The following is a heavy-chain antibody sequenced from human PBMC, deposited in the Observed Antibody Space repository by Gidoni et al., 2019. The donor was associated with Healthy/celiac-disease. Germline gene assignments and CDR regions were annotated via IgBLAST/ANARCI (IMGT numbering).Heavy chain of an antibody. D-gene: IGHD4-17*01. CDR3: ARTIPPDYGDYVSGFDY. V-gene: IGHV3-7*03. Sequence: EVQLVESGGGLVQPGGSLRLSCAASGFTFSSYWMSWVRQAPGKGLEWVANIKQDGSEKYYVDSVKGRVTISRDNAKNSLYLQMNSRRAEDTAVYYCARTIPPDYGDYVSGFDYWGQGTLVTVSS. J-gene: IGHJ4*02. CDR2: IKQDGSEK. CDR1: GFTFSSYW.